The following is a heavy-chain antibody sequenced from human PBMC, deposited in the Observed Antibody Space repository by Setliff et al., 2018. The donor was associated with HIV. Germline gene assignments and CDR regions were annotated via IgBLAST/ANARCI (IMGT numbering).Heavy chain of an antibody. CDR2: INSNGGST. CDR3: ARDRYSGSSTDY. D-gene: IGHD1-26*01. Sequence: PGGSLRLSCSAFGFTFSNYAMQWVRQAPGKGLEYVSGINSNGGSTYYADSVKGRFTISRDNVKNSLYLQMNSLRAEDTAMYYCARDRYSGSSTDYWGQGTLVTVSS. V-gene: IGHV3-64*04. J-gene: IGHJ4*02. CDR1: GFTFSNYA.